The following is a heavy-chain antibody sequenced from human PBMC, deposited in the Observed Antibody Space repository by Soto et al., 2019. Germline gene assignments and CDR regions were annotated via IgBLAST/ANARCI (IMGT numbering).Heavy chain of an antibody. CDR1: GFTFSSYA. CDR3: AKGFPIGSVLWHFAS. Sequence: VGALSLSCAASGFTFSSYAMSWVRQAPGKGLERVSGISGSGDYTYSAGSVRGRFTISRDNSKNTVFLQMTSLRGDDTAVYYCAKGFPIGSVLWHFASCGQRNLVPVS. V-gene: IGHV3-23*01. CDR2: ISGSGDYT. J-gene: IGHJ4*02. D-gene: IGHD2-21*01.